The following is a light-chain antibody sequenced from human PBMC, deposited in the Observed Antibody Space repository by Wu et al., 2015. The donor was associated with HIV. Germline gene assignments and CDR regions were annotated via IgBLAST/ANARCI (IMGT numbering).Light chain of an antibody. Sequence: DIQMTQSPSSLSASVGDRVTITCRASHDISRYLAWYQQKPGKGPTVLIYTASTLQSGVPSRFSGSGSGTDFTLTISSLQPEDVAIYYCQKXNGVPRVFGQGDQGGNQT. J-gene: IGKJ1*01. CDR1: HDISRY. CDR2: TAS. CDR3: QKXNGVPRV. V-gene: IGKV1-27*01.